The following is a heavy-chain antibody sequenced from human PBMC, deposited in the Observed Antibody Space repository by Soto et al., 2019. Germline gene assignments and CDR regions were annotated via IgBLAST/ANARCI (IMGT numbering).Heavy chain of an antibody. Sequence: EVQLVESGGGLVKPGGSLRLSCAASGFTFSNAWMNWVRQAPGKGLEWVGRIKSKTDGGTTDYAAPVKGRFTISRDDSKNTLYLQMNSLKTEDTAVYYCTTAPGSRSRILDYRGQGTLVTVSS. V-gene: IGHV3-15*07. CDR3: TTAPGSRSRILDY. D-gene: IGHD6-13*01. CDR2: IKSKTDGGTT. CDR1: GFTFSNAW. J-gene: IGHJ4*02.